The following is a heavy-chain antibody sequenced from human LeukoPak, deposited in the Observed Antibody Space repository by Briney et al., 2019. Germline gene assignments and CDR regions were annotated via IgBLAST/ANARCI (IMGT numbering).Heavy chain of an antibody. CDR3: ARQNYGAAPLRY. D-gene: IGHD4/OR15-4a*01. CDR2: INHSGST. V-gene: IGHV4-34*01. J-gene: IGHJ4*02. Sequence: SETLSLTCAVYGGSFSDYYWSWIRQPPGKGLEWIGEINHSGSTNYNPSLKSRATISVDTSKNQFSLKLSSVTAADTAVYYCARQNYGAAPLRYWGQGTLVTVSS. CDR1: GGSFSDYY.